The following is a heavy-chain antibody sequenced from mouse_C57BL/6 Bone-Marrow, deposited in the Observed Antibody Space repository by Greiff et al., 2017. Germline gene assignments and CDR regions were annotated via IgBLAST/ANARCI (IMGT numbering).Heavy chain of an antibody. CDR3: ARGGYAGSTFAD. Sequence: VQLQQSGAELVRPGTSVKVSCKASGYAFTNYLIEWVKQRPGQGLEWIGVINPGSGGTNYTEKFKGKATLPADKSSSTAYMQLSSLTSEDSAVXVCARGGYAGSTFADWGQGTLVTVSA. CDR2: INPGSGGT. V-gene: IGHV1-54*01. J-gene: IGHJ3*01. CDR1: GYAFTNYL. D-gene: IGHD1-1*01.